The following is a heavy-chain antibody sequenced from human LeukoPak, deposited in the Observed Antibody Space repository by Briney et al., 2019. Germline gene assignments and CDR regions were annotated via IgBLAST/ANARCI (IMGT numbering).Heavy chain of an antibody. CDR1: GITFSSFG. D-gene: IGHD4-11*01. Sequence: GGSLRLSCAAPGITFSSFGMHWLRQAPGKGMEWVAFIWYDGSNKYYADSVKGRFTISRDNSKNTLYLQMNSLRVEDTAVYYCARDGTVTAGPFDPWGRGTLVTVSS. CDR3: ARDGTVTAGPFDP. CDR2: IWYDGSNK. V-gene: IGHV3-33*01. J-gene: IGHJ5*02.